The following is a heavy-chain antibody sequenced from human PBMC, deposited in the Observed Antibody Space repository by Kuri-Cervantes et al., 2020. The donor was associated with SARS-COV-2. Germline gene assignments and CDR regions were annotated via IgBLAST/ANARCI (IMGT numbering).Heavy chain of an antibody. V-gene: IGHV3-23*01. J-gene: IGHJ1*01. CDR2: ISGSGGST. Sequence: GESLKISCAASGFTFSSYAMSWVRQAPGKGLEWVSSISGSGGSTYYADSVKGRFTISRDNSKNTLYLQMTSLRAEDTAVYYCANTYSSVWQAGYFQHWGQGTLVTVSS. D-gene: IGHD6-19*01. CDR3: ANTYSSVWQAGYFQH. CDR1: GFTFSSYA.